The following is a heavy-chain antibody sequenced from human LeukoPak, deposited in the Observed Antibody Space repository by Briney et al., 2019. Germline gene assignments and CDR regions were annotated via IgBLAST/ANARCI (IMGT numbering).Heavy chain of an antibody. CDR3: ARQYCSGGSCYYFDY. J-gene: IGHJ4*02. CDR2: INSDGSST. CDR1: GFTFSSYW. V-gene: IGHV3-74*01. Sequence: GGSLRLSCAASGFTFSSYWMHWVRQAPGKGLVRVSRINSDGSSTSYADSVKGRFTISRDNAKNSLYLQMNSLRAEDTAVYYCARQYCSGGSCYYFDYWGQGTLVTVSS. D-gene: IGHD2-15*01.